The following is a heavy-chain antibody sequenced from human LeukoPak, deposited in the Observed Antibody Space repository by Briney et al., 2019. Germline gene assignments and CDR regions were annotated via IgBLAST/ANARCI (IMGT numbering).Heavy chain of an antibody. J-gene: IGHJ5*02. CDR1: GYTFTGYY. CDR2: ISPNSGGT. Sequence: ASVKVSCKASGYTFTGYYMHWVRQAPGQGLEWMGWISPNSGGTNYAQKFQGRVTMTRDTSISTAHMELSRLRSDDTAVYYCARDAYYYDSSGYYYDPSNWFDPWGQGTLVTVSS. CDR3: ARDAYYYDSSGYYYDPSNWFDP. V-gene: IGHV1-2*02. D-gene: IGHD3-22*01.